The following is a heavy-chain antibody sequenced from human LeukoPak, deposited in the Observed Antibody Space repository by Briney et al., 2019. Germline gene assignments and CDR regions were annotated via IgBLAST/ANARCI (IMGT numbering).Heavy chain of an antibody. CDR1: GFIFSNYA. V-gene: IGHV3-23*01. Sequence: PGGSLRLSCAASGFIFSNYAMSWVRQAPGKGLEWVSGISGGGGSTYYADSVKGRFTISRDNSENTLYLQMNSLRAEDTAIYHCARGGRYCTTTNCYIGKWGQGTLVTVSS. J-gene: IGHJ4*02. D-gene: IGHD2-2*02. CDR2: ISGGGGST. CDR3: ARGGRYCTTTNCYIGK.